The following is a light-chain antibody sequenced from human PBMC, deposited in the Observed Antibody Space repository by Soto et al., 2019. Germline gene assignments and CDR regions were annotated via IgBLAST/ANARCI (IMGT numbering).Light chain of an antibody. CDR1: LSVGSNY. Sequence: EIVLTQSPGTLPLSAGERATLSCRASLSVGSNYLAWYQQKPGPAPRLLIYAASGRATGIPDRFSGSGSGTDFTLTISSLEPEDFAVYYCQQYDSEPWTFGQGTKVEIK. J-gene: IGKJ1*01. V-gene: IGKV3-20*01. CDR2: AAS. CDR3: QQYDSEPWT.